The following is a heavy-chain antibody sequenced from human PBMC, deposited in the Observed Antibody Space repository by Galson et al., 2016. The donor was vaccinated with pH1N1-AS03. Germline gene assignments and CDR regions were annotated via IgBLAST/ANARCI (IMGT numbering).Heavy chain of an antibody. Sequence: SLRLSCAVSQFFVGGFWMHWVRRVPGKGLVWVSRINGDGTIANYAGSVEGRFTVSRDNARNTLFLKMDRLTGDDTGVYYCAIADYGSGRILDYWGQGTLVTVSS. CDR3: AIADYGSGRILDY. V-gene: IGHV3-74*01. CDR2: INGDGTIA. J-gene: IGHJ4*02. CDR1: QFFVGGFW. D-gene: IGHD3-10*01.